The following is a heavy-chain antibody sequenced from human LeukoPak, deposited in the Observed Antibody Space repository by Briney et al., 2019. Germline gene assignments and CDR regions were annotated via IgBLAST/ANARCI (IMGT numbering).Heavy chain of an antibody. CDR2: IKQDGSEK. CDR3: AKDYGDYDY. J-gene: IGHJ4*02. Sequence: GGSLRLSCAASGFTFSIYWISWVRQAPGKGLEWVANIKQDGSEKYYVDSVKGRFTISRDNAKNSLYLQMNSLRAEDTAVYYCAKDYGDYDYWGQGTLVTVSS. D-gene: IGHD4-17*01. CDR1: GFTFSIYW. V-gene: IGHV3-7*01.